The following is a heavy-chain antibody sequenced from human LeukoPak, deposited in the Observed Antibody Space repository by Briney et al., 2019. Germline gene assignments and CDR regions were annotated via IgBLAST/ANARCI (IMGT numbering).Heavy chain of an antibody. CDR1: GGSISNYY. CDR3: ASASGWYD. CDR2: IHYSGTT. Sequence: SETLSLTCAVSGGSISNYYWNWIRQSPGKGLEWIGCIHYSGTTNYNPSLKSRLTMSVDTSKNQFSLKLSSMTAADTAVYYCASASGWYDWGQGTLVTVSS. J-gene: IGHJ4*02. V-gene: IGHV4-59*08. D-gene: IGHD6-19*01.